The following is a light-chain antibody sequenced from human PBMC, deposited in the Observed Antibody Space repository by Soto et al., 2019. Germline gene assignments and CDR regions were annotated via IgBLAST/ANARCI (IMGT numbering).Light chain of an antibody. J-gene: IGLJ1*01. V-gene: IGLV2-14*01. CDR1: SSDVGDFKY. Sequence: QSALTQPASVSGSPGQSITISCTGTSSDVGDFKYVSWYRQHPGRAPKLLIYEVSHRPSGISNRFSGSKSGNTAFLAISGLQAEDESDYYCTSDTSSSAYGFGTGTKVTVL. CDR2: EVS. CDR3: TSDTSSSAYG.